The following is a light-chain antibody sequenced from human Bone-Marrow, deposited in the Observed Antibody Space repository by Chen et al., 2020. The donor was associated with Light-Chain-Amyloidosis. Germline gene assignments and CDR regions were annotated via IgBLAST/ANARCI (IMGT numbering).Light chain of an antibody. CDR1: SSNIGANLD. Sequence: QSVLTQPPSLSGAPGQRVTISCPGSSSNIGANLDVPWYQQLPGTAPQLLIDGNNNRPSGVTDRFSGSKSGTSAALAITGLQAEDEDDYYCQSEDSSLSGSRVFGGGTKLTVL. J-gene: IGLJ3*02. CDR3: QSEDSSLSGSRV. V-gene: IGLV1-40*01. CDR2: GNN.